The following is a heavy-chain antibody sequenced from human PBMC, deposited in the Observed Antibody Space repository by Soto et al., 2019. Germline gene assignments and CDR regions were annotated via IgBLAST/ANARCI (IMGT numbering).Heavy chain of an antibody. J-gene: IGHJ4*02. V-gene: IGHV4-59*01. Sequence: QVQLQEFGPGLVKPSETLSLTCTVSGSSMAGFYWNWIRQPPGKGLDWIGYVYYSGSTNYNPSLKSRVTISIDMSMNQFSLNLTSVTAADTAVYYCARDATLRYWGQGTLVTVSS. D-gene: IGHD2-15*01. CDR2: VYYSGST. CDR3: ARDATLRY. CDR1: GSSMAGFY.